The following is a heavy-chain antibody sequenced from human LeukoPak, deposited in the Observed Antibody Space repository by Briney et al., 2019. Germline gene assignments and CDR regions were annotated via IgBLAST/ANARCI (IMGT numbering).Heavy chain of an antibody. D-gene: IGHD4-17*01. CDR1: GGSISSYY. CDR2: IHTSGST. J-gene: IGHJ5*02. CDR3: ARAGDYGDYVGWFDP. V-gene: IGHV4-4*07. Sequence: PSETLSLTCTVSGGSISSYYWSWIRQPAGKGLEWIGRIHTSGSTNYNPSLKSRVTMSVDTSKKQFSLKVTSVTAADTAVYYCARAGDYGDYVGWFDPWGQGTLVTVSS.